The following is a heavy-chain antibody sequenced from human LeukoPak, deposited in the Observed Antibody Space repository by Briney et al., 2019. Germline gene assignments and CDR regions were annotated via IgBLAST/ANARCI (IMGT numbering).Heavy chain of an antibody. Sequence: SETLSLTCTVSGGSISSYYWSWIRQPAGKGLEWIGRIYTSGSTNYNPSLKSRVTMSVDTSKNQFSLKLSSVTAADTAVYYCARDRCSNYEYYFDYWGQGTLVTVSS. J-gene: IGHJ4*02. D-gene: IGHD4-11*01. CDR3: ARDRCSNYEYYFDY. CDR2: IYTSGST. CDR1: GGSISSYY. V-gene: IGHV4-4*07.